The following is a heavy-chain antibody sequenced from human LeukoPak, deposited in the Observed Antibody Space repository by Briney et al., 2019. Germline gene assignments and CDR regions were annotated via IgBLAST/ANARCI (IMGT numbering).Heavy chain of an antibody. CDR1: GGSISSGDYY. CDR2: IYYSGST. J-gene: IGHJ6*02. D-gene: IGHD3-22*01. Sequence: KASETLSLTCTVSGGSISSGDYYWSWIRQPPGKGLEWIGYIYYSGSTYYNPSLKSRVTISVDTSKNQFSLKLSSVTAADTAVYYCARDYYDSSGYPDYGMDVWGQGTTVTVSS. V-gene: IGHV4-30-4*01. CDR3: ARDYYDSSGYPDYGMDV.